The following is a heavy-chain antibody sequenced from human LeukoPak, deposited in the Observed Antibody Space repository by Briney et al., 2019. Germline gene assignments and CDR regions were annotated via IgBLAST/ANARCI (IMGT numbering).Heavy chain of an antibody. CDR2: ISGSSSTI. CDR1: GFTFSSYS. J-gene: IGHJ4*02. D-gene: IGHD2-2*02. CDR3: AKGAGGYCSSTSCYTGVHLGYFDY. Sequence: PGGSLRLSCAASGFTFSSYSMNWVRQAPGKGLEWVSYISGSSSTIYYADSVKGRFTISRDNAKNSLYLQMNSLRAEDTAVYYCAKGAGGYCSSTSCYTGVHLGYFDYWGQGTLVTVSS. V-gene: IGHV3-48*04.